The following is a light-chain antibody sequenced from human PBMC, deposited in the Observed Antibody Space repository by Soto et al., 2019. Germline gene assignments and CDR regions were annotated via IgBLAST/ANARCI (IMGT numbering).Light chain of an antibody. V-gene: IGKV3-15*01. CDR1: QRVYSN. CDR3: QQYTNWHPNT. J-gene: IGKJ5*01. CDR2: GAS. Sequence: EILMTQSPDTLSVSPGESATLSCRASQRVYSNLAWYQQRPGQAPRLLIYGASTRATGVPARFSGRGSGTEFTLTISSLQSEDFAVYYCQQYTNWHPNTYGQGTRLEMK.